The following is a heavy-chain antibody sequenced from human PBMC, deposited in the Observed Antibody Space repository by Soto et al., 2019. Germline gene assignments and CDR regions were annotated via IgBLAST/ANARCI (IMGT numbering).Heavy chain of an antibody. V-gene: IGHV1-2*02. CDR2: INPNSGGT. CDR3: ARVDYSNYVPYYGMDV. D-gene: IGHD4-4*01. Sequence: ASVKVSGKASGYTFTGYYMHWVRQAPGQGLEWMGWINPNSGGTNYAQKFQGRVTMTRDTSISTAYMELSRLRSDDTAVYYCARVDYSNYVPYYGMDVWGQGTTVTVSS. J-gene: IGHJ6*02. CDR1: GYTFTGYY.